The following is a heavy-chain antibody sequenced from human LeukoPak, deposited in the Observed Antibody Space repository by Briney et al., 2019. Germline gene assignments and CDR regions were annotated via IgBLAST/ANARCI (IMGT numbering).Heavy chain of an antibody. Sequence: GSLRLSCEASGLTFNKSWMTWVRPAPGKGRGWVANIKPDGSEKNYVDSVKGRFTISRDNAKNSLSLRMNSLSAEDTAVYYCARDHAPLTQWLGNWFDPWGQGTLVTVSS. CDR3: ARDHAPLTQWLGNWFDP. CDR2: IKPDGSEK. V-gene: IGHV3-7*01. CDR1: GLTFNKSW. J-gene: IGHJ5*02. D-gene: IGHD6-19*01.